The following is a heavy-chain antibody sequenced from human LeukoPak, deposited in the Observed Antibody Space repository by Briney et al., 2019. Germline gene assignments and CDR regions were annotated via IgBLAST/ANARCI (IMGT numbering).Heavy chain of an antibody. CDR1: GGFTSNDYW. CDR3: ASSIPIGWSPNTY. Sequence: SETLSLTCDVSGGFTSNDYWWSWVRQPPGKGLEWIGEIRHYDGHTKYNPSLKGRVTISIDKPRSHFSLTLTSVTAADTAIYYCASSIPIGWSPNTYWGQGTLVIVSS. CDR2: IRHYDGHT. J-gene: IGHJ4*02. V-gene: IGHV4/OR15-8*02. D-gene: IGHD6-19*01.